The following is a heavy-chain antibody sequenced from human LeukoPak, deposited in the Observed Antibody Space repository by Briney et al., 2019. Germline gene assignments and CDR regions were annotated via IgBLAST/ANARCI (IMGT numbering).Heavy chain of an antibody. Sequence: SETLSLTCTVSGGSISGYYWSWIRQPPGKGLEWIGYIYDSGSTSYNPSPKSRVTISVDTSKNQFSLKLSSVTAADTAVYYCASISGGKNWFDPWGQGTLVTVSS. J-gene: IGHJ5*02. CDR2: IYDSGST. CDR3: ASISGGKNWFDP. D-gene: IGHD2-15*01. CDR1: GGSISGYY. V-gene: IGHV4-59*12.